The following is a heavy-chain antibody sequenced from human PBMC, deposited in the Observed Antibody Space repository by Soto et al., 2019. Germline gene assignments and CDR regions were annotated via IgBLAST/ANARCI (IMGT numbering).Heavy chain of an antibody. Sequence: ASVKVSCKASGYNLIVYYMYWVRQAPGQGLEWMGWINPRNGATNYAQKFQGRVTMTRDTSIDTAYMELSGLRPDDTAIYYCARLPPPGLYYYGMDVWGQGTTVTVSS. J-gene: IGHJ6*02. CDR3: ARLPPPGLYYYGMDV. V-gene: IGHV1-2*02. CDR2: INPRNGAT. CDR1: GYNLIVYY.